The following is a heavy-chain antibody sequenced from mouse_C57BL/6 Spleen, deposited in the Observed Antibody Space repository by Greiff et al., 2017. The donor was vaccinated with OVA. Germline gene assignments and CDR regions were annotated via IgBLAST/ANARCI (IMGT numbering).Heavy chain of an antibody. V-gene: IGHV5-16*01. Sequence: EVQVVESEGGLVQPGSSMKLSCTASGFTFSDYYMAWVRQVPEKGLEWVANINYDGSSTYYLDSLKSRFIISRDNAKNILYLQMSSLKSEDTATYYCARGNYSSPFAYWGQGTLVTVSA. CDR1: GFTFSDYY. J-gene: IGHJ3*01. D-gene: IGHD2-5*01. CDR3: ARGNYSSPFAY. CDR2: INYDGSST.